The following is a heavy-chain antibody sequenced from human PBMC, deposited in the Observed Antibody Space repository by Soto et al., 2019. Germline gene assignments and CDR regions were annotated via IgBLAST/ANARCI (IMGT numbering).Heavy chain of an antibody. D-gene: IGHD3-3*01. CDR2: INPSGGST. J-gene: IGHJ4*02. V-gene: IGHV1-46*01. CDR1: GYTFTSYY. CDR3: ARKYRYDFWSGHHDY. Sequence: QVQLVQSGAEVKKPGASVKVSCKASGYTFTSYYMHWVRQAPGQGLEGMGIINPSGGSTSYGQKFQGRVTMTRDTSTSTVYMELSSLRAEDTAVYYCARKYRYDFWSGHHDYWGQGTLVTVSS.